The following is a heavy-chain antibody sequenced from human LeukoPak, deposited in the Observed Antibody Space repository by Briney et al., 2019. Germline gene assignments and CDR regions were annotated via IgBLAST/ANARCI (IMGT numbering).Heavy chain of an antibody. CDR3: ARDPRYCSTNSCYDS. CDR1: GFTFSSYA. CDR2: ISNSGGST. V-gene: IGHV3-23*01. J-gene: IGHJ4*02. D-gene: IGHD2-2*01. Sequence: GGSLRLSCAAPGFTFSSYAMSWVRQAPGKGLEWVASISNSGGSTYYADSVKGRFTISRDNSKNTLYLQVNSLRAEDTATYYCARDPRYCSTNSCYDSWGQGTLVTVSS.